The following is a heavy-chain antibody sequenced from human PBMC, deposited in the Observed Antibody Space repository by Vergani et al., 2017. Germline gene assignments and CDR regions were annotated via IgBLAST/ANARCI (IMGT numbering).Heavy chain of an antibody. V-gene: IGHV3-11*01. CDR3: ARDYYDSSGYYRPAGPDWYFDL. J-gene: IGHJ2*01. CDR2: ISSSGSTI. CDR1: GFTFSDYY. D-gene: IGHD3-22*01. Sequence: QVQLVESGGGLVKPGGSLRLSCAASGFTFSDYYMSWIRQAPGKGLEWVSSISSSGSTIYYADSVKGRFTISRDNAKNSLYLQMNSLRAEDTAVYYCARDYYDSSGYYRPAGPDWYFDLWGRGTLVTVSS.